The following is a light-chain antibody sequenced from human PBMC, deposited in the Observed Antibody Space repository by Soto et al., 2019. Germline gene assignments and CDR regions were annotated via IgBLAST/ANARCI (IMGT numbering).Light chain of an antibody. CDR2: GSS. Sequence: IVLTQAPGTLSLSPWERATLSCRASQSIGSKYLAWYQQKPGQAPRLLIYGSSSRATGIPDRFSGSGSGTDFTLTISRLEPEDFAVYYCQQYNSSPITFGQGTRLEIK. V-gene: IGKV3-20*01. CDR1: QSIGSKY. J-gene: IGKJ5*01. CDR3: QQYNSSPIT.